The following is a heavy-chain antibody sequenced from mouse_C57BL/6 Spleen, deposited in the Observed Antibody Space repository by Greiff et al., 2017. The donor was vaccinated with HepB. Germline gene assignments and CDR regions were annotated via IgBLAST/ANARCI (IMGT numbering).Heavy chain of an antibody. CDR3: AISTVPATPTRYFGV. CDR2: IHPSDSDT. D-gene: IGHD1-1*01. V-gene: IGHV1-74*01. Sequence: QVQLQQPGAELVKPGASVKVSCKASGYTFTSYWMHWVKQRPGQGLEWIGRIHPSDSDTNYNQKFKGKATLTVDKSSSTAYMQLSSLTSEDAAVYYCAISTVPATPTRYFGVWGTGTTVTVSS. J-gene: IGHJ1*03. CDR1: GYTFTSYW.